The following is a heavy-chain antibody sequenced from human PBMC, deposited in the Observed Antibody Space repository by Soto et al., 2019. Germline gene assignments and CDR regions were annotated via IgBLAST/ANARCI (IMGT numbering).Heavy chain of an antibody. CDR3: ARLGDYIWGSYRPRAYYFDY. CDR2: IYYSGST. V-gene: IGHV4-59*08. J-gene: IGHJ4*02. CDR1: GGSISSYY. D-gene: IGHD3-16*02. Sequence: QVQLQESGPGLVKPSETLSLTCTVSGGSISSYYWSWIRQPPGKGLEWIGYIYYSGSTNYNPSLKSRVTISVDTSKNQFSLKLSSVTAADTAVYYCARLGDYIWGSYRPRAYYFDYWGQGTLVTVSS.